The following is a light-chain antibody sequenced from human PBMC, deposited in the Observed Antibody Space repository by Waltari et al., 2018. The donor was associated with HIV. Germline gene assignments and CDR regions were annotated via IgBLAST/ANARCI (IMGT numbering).Light chain of an antibody. V-gene: IGLV2-23*01. CDR2: EGI. J-gene: IGLJ2*01. Sequence: QSALTQPASVSGSPGQSITISCTGTSSDIGNYNLVSWYQQHPGKAPKLIIYEGIKRPSGVSNRISGPKSANTASLTISGLQAEDESDYFCSSYGCSSNWLFGGGTKLTVL. CDR3: SSYGCSSNWL. CDR1: SSDIGNYNL.